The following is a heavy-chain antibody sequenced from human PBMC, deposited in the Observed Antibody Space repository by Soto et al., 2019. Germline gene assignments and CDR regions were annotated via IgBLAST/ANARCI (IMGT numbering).Heavy chain of an antibody. CDR3: ARATTVTSSFFYYGLDV. Sequence: PSETLSLTCSVSGGSINNDDYYWALIRQPPGKGLEWIGHIYYNGNTYYNPSLKSRLTMSLDTSQNQFSLHLTSVIAADSASYFCARATTVTSSFFYYGLDVWGQGTTVTVS. V-gene: IGHV4-30-4*08. CDR2: IYYNGNT. CDR1: GGSINNDDYY. D-gene: IGHD4-17*01. J-gene: IGHJ6*02.